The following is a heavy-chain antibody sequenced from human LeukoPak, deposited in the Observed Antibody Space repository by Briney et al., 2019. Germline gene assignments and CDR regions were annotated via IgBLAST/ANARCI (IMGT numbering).Heavy chain of an antibody. Sequence: ASVKVSCKSSGYTFTGYYMHWVRQAPGQGLEWMGWINPNSGGTNYAQKFQGRVTMTRDTSISTAYMELSRLRSDDTAVYYCARDSGFKVRGVIQSYYYYYMDVWGKGTTVTISS. D-gene: IGHD3-10*01. CDR1: GYTFTGYY. J-gene: IGHJ6*03. CDR3: ARDSGFKVRGVIQSYYYYYMDV. CDR2: INPNSGGT. V-gene: IGHV1-2*02.